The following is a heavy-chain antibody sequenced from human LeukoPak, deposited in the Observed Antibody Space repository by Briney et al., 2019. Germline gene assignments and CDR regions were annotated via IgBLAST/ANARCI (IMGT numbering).Heavy chain of an antibody. J-gene: IGHJ4*02. CDR3: ARLSYDSSGSYYFDY. D-gene: IGHD3-22*01. V-gene: IGHV4-59*08. Sequence: SETLSLTCTVSGGSISSYYWSWIRQPPGKGLEWIGYIYYSGSTNYNPSLKSRVTISVDTSKNQFSLKLSSVTAADTAVYYCARLSYDSSGSYYFDYWGQGTLVTVSS. CDR2: IYYSGST. CDR1: GGSISSYY.